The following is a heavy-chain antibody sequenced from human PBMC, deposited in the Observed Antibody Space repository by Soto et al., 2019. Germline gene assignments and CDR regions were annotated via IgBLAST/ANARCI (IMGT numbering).Heavy chain of an antibody. CDR1: GGSFSGYY. CDR3: ARGPAIAAALRGMDV. Sequence: QVQLQQWGAGLLKPSETLSLTCAVYGGSFSGYYWSWIRQPPGKGLEWIGEINHSGSTNYNPSLKSRVTISVDTSKNQFSLKRSSVTAADTAVYYCARGPAIAAALRGMDVWGQGTTVTVSS. CDR2: INHSGST. V-gene: IGHV4-34*01. J-gene: IGHJ6*02. D-gene: IGHD6-13*01.